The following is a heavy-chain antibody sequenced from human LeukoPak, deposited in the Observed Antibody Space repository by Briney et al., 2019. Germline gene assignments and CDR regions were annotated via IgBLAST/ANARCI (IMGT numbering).Heavy chain of an antibody. D-gene: IGHD3-16*01. Sequence: SQTLSLTCTVSGGPIISGGHYWSWIRQHPGKGLEWVGCVHNMGGTYSNPSFESRLLISRDTSKNQFSLRLTSVTAADTAVYFCARGKTSRTVGGDVAFDIWGQGAMVTVSP. CDR3: ARGKTSRTVGGDVAFDI. CDR2: VHNMGGT. CDR1: GGPIISGGHY. V-gene: IGHV4-31*03. J-gene: IGHJ3*02.